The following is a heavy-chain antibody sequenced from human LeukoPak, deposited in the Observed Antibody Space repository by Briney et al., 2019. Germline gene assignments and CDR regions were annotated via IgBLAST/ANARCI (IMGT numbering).Heavy chain of an antibody. J-gene: IGHJ4*02. Sequence: GGSLGLSCAASGFTFSSYSMSWVRQAPGKGLEWVSSISSSSSYIYYADSVKGRFTISRDNAKNSLYLQMNSLRAGDTAVYYCARENPVYDIPHDYWGQGTLVTVSS. V-gene: IGHV3-21*01. D-gene: IGHD3-9*01. CDR1: GFTFSSYS. CDR3: ARENPVYDIPHDY. CDR2: ISSSSSYI.